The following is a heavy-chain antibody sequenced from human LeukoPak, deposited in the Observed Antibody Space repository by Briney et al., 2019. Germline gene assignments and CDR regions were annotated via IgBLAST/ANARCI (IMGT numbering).Heavy chain of an antibody. J-gene: IGHJ4*02. CDR2: IYSDGSFT. CDR1: GFTFSTSW. D-gene: IGHD2/OR15-2a*01. Sequence: GGSLRLSCAASGFTFSTSWMHWVRQGPGKGLVWVSRIYSDGSFTSYADSVEGRFTISRDNAKNTVYLQMNSLRAEDTAVYYCARKVLVGNKYFDYWGQGTLVTVSS. CDR3: ARKVLVGNKYFDY. V-gene: IGHV3-74*01.